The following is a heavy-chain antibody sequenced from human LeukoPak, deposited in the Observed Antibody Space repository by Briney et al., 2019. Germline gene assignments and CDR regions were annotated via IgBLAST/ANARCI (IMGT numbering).Heavy chain of an antibody. Sequence: PGGSLRLSCAASGFTFSNAWMSWVRQAPGKGLEWVGRIKSKTDGGTADYAGPVKGRFTISRDDSKNTLYLQMNSLKIEDRAVYYCISIVGGYWGQGTRVSVS. V-gene: IGHV3-15*01. CDR3: ISIVGGY. CDR2: IKSKTDGGTA. D-gene: IGHD1-26*01. CDR1: GFTFSNAW. J-gene: IGHJ4*02.